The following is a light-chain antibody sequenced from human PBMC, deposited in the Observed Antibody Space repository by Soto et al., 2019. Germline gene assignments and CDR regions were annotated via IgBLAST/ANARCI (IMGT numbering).Light chain of an antibody. CDR1: SSNIGSNT. V-gene: IGLV1-44*01. J-gene: IGLJ3*02. Sequence: QSVLTQPPSASGTPEQRVTISCSGRSSNIGSNTVNWYQQLPGTAPKLLIYSNNQRPSGVPDRFSGSKSGTSASLAISGLQSEDEADYYCAAWDDSLNGLVFGGGTKLTVL. CDR3: AAWDDSLNGLV. CDR2: SNN.